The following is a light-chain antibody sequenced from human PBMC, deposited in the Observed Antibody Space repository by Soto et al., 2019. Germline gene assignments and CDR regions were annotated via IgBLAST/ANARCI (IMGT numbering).Light chain of an antibody. CDR3: RQYGSTPRWT. CDR2: CAS. Sequence: VLSHSPDTVSFSTGARATLSCRARQSIRSERLAWYRQNPGQAPRLIIYCASSRATGSPDRFSGSGGATEYSPTTIRLVHAEDAVYYCRQYGSTPRWTFGQGTKVDIK. CDR1: QSIRSER. J-gene: IGKJ1*01. V-gene: IGKV3-20*01.